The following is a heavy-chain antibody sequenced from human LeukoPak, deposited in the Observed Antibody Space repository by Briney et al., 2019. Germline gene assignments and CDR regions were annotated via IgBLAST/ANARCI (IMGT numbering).Heavy chain of an antibody. J-gene: IGHJ4*02. Sequence: GGSLRLSCAASGFTFSSYAMSWVRQAPGKGLEWVSAISGSGGSTYYADSVKGRFTISRDNSKNTLYLQMNSLRAEDTAVYYCAKSGGLTAATLNYYDSRNFDYWGQGTLVTVSS. V-gene: IGHV3-23*01. CDR3: AKSGGLTAATLNYYDSRNFDY. CDR1: GFTFSSYA. D-gene: IGHD3-22*01. CDR2: ISGSGGST.